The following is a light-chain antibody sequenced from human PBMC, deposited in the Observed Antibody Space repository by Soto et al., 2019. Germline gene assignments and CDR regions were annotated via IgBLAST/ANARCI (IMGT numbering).Light chain of an antibody. CDR1: QSVSSN. Sequence: EIVITQSPATLSVSPGDRATLSCRASQSVSSNLAWYQQTPGQAPRLLIYGASTRATGIPARFSGSGSGTEFTLTISSLQSEDFAVYYCQQYTYWRTFGQGTKVDIK. CDR3: QQYTYWRT. V-gene: IGKV3-15*01. J-gene: IGKJ1*01. CDR2: GAS.